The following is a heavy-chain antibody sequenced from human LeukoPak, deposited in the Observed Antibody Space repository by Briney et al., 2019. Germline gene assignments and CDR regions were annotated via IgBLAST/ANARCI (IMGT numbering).Heavy chain of an antibody. CDR3: ARASDVLRFLEWLPGAFDI. Sequence: SETLSLTCTVSGGSISSYYWSWIRQPPGKGLEWIGYIYYSGSTNYNPSLKSRVTISVDTSKNQFSLKLSSVTAADTAVYYCARASDVLRFLEWLPGAFDIWGQGTMVTVSS. D-gene: IGHD3-3*01. CDR1: GGSISSYY. V-gene: IGHV4-59*01. CDR2: IYYSGST. J-gene: IGHJ3*02.